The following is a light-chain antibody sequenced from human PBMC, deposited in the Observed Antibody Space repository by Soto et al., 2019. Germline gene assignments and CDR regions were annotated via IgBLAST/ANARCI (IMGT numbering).Light chain of an antibody. V-gene: IGKV1-33*01. J-gene: IGKJ3*01. CDR2: GAS. Sequence: DIQMTQSPSSLSASVGDRVTITCQASQDIRKYLNWYQQKPGRAPKLLIYGASNLEPGVPSRFSGSGYGTDFTFTISSLQPEDIATYYCQHYDHLPPFTFGPGTKVAIK. CDR1: QDIRKY. CDR3: QHYDHLPPFT.